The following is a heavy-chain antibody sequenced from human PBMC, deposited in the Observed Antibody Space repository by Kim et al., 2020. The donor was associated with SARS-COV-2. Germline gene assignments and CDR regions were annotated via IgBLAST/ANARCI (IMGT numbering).Heavy chain of an antibody. CDR3: ARHLYTFMATVTTPFDY. D-gene: IGHD4-17*01. V-gene: IGHV4-39*01. J-gene: IGHJ4*02. Sequence: SLKRRVTISVDTAKNQFSLKLTSVTAAETAMYYCARHLYTFMATVTTPFDYWGQGTLVTVSS.